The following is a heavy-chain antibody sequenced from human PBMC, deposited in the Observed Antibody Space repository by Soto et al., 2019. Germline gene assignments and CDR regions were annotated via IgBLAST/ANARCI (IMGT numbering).Heavy chain of an antibody. CDR2: MNEDGGTT. V-gene: IGHV3-74*01. CDR3: ASDLSGRADV. Sequence: PGGSLRLSCAASGFTFSSYWMHWVRQAPGKGLVWVSRMNEDGGTTDYADTVKGRFTISRDSAKNTLYLQMNSLRVEDTAVYYCASDLSGRADVWGQGTTVTSP. D-gene: IGHD3-10*01. J-gene: IGHJ6*02. CDR1: GFTFSSYW.